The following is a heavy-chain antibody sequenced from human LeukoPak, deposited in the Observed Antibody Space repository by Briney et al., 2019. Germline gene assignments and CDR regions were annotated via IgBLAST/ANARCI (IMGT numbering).Heavy chain of an antibody. D-gene: IGHD6-13*01. CDR2: IPYDGSNK. V-gene: IGHV3-30-3*01. Sequence: PGGSLRLSCAASGFTFSSYAMHWVRQAPGKGLEWVAVIPYDGSNKYYADSVKGRFTISRDNSKNTLYLQMNSLRAEDTAVYYCARVGIAAAGTGNWFDPWGQGTLVTVSS. CDR1: GFTFSSYA. CDR3: ARVGIAAAGTGNWFDP. J-gene: IGHJ5*02.